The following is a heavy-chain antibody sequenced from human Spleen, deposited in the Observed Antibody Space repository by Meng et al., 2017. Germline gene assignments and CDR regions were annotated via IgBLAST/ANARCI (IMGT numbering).Heavy chain of an antibody. CDR3: ATSPKAEYFQH. J-gene: IGHJ1*01. V-gene: IGHV1-24*01. Sequence: QVELVQAGIEVKKPGASVKVSCKASGYTFTSYGISWVRQAPGKGLEWMGGFDPEDGETIYAQKFRGRVTMTEDTSTDTAYMELSSLRSEDTAVYYCATSPKAEYFQHWGQGTLVTVSS. CDR2: FDPEDGET. CDR1: GYTFTSYG.